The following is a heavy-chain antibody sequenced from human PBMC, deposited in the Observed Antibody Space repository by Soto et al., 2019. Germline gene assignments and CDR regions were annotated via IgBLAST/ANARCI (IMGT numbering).Heavy chain of an antibody. V-gene: IGHV4-39*01. CDR3: ARRGLRYFDWLLSGAFDI. D-gene: IGHD3-9*01. CDR1: GGSISSSSYY. J-gene: IGHJ3*02. CDR2: IYYSGST. Sequence: SQTLSLTCTVSGGSISSSSYYWGWIRQPPGKGLEWIGSIYYSGSTYYNPSLKSRVTISVDTSKNQFSLKLSSVTAADTAVYYCARRGLRYFDWLLSGAFDIWGQGTMVTVSS.